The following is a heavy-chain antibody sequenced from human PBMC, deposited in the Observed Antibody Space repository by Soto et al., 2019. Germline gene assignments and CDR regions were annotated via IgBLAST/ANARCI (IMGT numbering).Heavy chain of an antibody. CDR3: AREGPEGIAAPGGGETAWLRYYFDY. Sequence: QVQLQQWGAGLLKPSETLSLTCAVYGGSFSGYYWSWIRQPPGKGLEWIGEINHSGSTNYNPSLKSRVTISVDTSKNQFSLKLSSVTAADTAVYYCAREGPEGIAAPGGGETAWLRYYFDYWGQGTLVTVSS. V-gene: IGHV4-34*01. J-gene: IGHJ4*02. CDR2: INHSGST. CDR1: GGSFSGYY. D-gene: IGHD6-13*01.